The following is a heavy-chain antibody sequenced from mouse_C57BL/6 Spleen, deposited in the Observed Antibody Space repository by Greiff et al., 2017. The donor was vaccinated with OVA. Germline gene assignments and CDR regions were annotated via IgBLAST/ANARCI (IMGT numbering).Heavy chain of an antibody. D-gene: IGHD1-1*01. V-gene: IGHV5-16*01. Sequence: EVQVVESEGGLVQPGSSMKLSCTASGFTFSDYYMAWVRQVPEKGLEWVANINYDGSSTYYLDSLKSRFIISRDNAKNILYLQMSSLKSEDTATYYCARDYHGSSYVGGMDYWGQGTSVTVSS. CDR2: INYDGSST. CDR3: ARDYHGSSYVGGMDY. J-gene: IGHJ4*01. CDR1: GFTFSDYY.